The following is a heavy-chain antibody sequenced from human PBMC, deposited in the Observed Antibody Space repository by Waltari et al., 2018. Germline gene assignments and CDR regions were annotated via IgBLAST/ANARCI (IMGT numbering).Heavy chain of an antibody. CDR1: GGSFSGYY. D-gene: IGHD3-22*01. J-gene: IGHJ4*02. Sequence: QVQLQPCGAGLLKPSETLSLTCAVYGGSFSGYYWSWIRQPPGKGLVWIGEINHSGSTNYNPSLKSRVTISVDTSKNQFSLKLSSVTAADTAVYYCARGGMRYYYDSSGYYYFRYWGQGTLVTVSS. CDR3: ARGGMRYYYDSSGYYYFRY. V-gene: IGHV4-34*01. CDR2: INHSGST.